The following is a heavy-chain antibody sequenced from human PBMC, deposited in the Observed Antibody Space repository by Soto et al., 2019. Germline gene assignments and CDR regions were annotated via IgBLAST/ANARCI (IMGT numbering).Heavy chain of an antibody. D-gene: IGHD3-3*01. CDR3: ARDLQGFTIFRVVEPDY. J-gene: IGHJ4*02. CDR2: ISSSGSTI. Sequence: QVLLVESGGGLVKPGGSLRLSCAASGFNFSDYYMSWIRQAPGKGLEWVSYISSSGSTIYYADSVKGRFTVSRDNAKNSLSLQMSILRAEDTAVYYCARDLQGFTIFRVVEPDYWGQGTLVTVSS. CDR1: GFNFSDYY. V-gene: IGHV3-11*01.